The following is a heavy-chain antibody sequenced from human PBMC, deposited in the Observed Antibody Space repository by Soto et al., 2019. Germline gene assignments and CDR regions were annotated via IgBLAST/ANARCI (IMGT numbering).Heavy chain of an antibody. V-gene: IGHV1-69*05. Sequence: SLEWMGGIIPIFGTANYAQKLQGRVTMTTDTSTSTAYMELSSLRSEDTAVYYCAREAVDTITSYYYVMAVWVQGTTVIGFS. CDR3: AREAVDTITSYYYVMAV. CDR2: IIPIFGTA. D-gene: IGHD5-12*01. J-gene: IGHJ6*02.